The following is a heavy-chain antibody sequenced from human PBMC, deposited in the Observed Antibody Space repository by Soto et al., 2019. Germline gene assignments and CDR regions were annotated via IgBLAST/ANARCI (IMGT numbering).Heavy chain of an antibody. CDR2: INPSGGST. Sequence: QVQLVQSGAEVKKPGASLKVSCKASGYTFTSYYMHWVRQAPGQGLEWMGIINPSGGSTSYAQKYQGRVTMTRDTSTSTVYMELSSPRSEDTAVYYCARSIAAAGTGYNWFDPWGQGTLVTVSS. CDR1: GYTFTSYY. V-gene: IGHV1-46*01. CDR3: ARSIAAAGTGYNWFDP. J-gene: IGHJ5*02. D-gene: IGHD6-13*01.